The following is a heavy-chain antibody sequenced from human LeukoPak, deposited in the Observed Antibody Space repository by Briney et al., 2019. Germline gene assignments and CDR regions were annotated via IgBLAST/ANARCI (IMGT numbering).Heavy chain of an antibody. V-gene: IGHV4-61*02. CDR3: ARGLGRLSIAAAGPNWFDP. CDR2: IYTSGSS. J-gene: IGHJ5*02. CDR1: GGSISSGGYY. D-gene: IGHD6-13*01. Sequence: PSETLSLTCTVSGGSISSGGYYWSWIRQPAGKGLEWIGRIYTSGSSNYSPSLNSRVTISVDTSKNQFSLKLSSVTAADTAVYYCARGLGRLSIAAAGPNWFDPWGQGTLVTVSS.